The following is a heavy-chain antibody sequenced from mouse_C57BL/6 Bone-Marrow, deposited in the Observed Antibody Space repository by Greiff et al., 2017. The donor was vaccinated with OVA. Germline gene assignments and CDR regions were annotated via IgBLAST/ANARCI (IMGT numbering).Heavy chain of an antibody. CDR1: GYTFTSYG. CDR3: ARDLFITTVVALDY. Sequence: VKLQESGAELARPGASVKLSCKASGYTFTSYGISWVKQRTGQGLEWIGEIYPRSGNTYYNEKFKGKATLTADKSSSTAYMELRSLTSEDSAVYFCARDLFITTVVALDYWGQGTTLTVSS. V-gene: IGHV1-81*01. D-gene: IGHD1-1*01. J-gene: IGHJ2*01. CDR2: IYPRSGNT.